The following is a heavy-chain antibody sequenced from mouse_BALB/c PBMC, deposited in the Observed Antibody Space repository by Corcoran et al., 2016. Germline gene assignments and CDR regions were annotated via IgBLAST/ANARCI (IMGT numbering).Heavy chain of an antibody. CDR3: ASISTMIRGYAKDY. Sequence: QIQLVQSGPELKKPGETVKISCKASGYTFTNYGMNWVKPAPGKGLKWMGWINTYTGEPTYADDFKGRFAFSLETSASTAYLQINNLKNEDTATYFCASISTMIRGYAKDYWGQGTSVTVSS. V-gene: IGHV9-3-1*01. CDR1: GYTFTNYG. J-gene: IGHJ4*01. CDR2: INTYTGEP. D-gene: IGHD2-4*01.